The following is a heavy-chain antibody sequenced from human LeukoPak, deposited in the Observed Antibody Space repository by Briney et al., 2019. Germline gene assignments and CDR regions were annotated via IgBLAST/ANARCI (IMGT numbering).Heavy chain of an antibody. CDR3: ARGTLLALFY. J-gene: IGHJ4*02. V-gene: IGHV4-34*01. CDR2: INHSGST. CDR1: GGAFSGYY. D-gene: IGHD1-26*01. Sequence: SETLSLTCAVYGGAFSGYYWSWIRHPPGKGLEWIGEINHSGSTNYNPSLKSRVTISVDTSKNQFSLKLSSVTAADTAVYYCARGTLLALFYWGQGTLVTVSS.